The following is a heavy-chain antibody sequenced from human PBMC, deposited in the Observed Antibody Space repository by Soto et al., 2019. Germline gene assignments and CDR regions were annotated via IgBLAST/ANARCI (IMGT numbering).Heavy chain of an antibody. CDR2: IYPGDSDT. Sequence: PGESLKISCKGSGYIFTDHCIGWVRQMPGKGLELMGIIYPGDSDTRYSPSFQGQVTISADKSISTAYLQWSSLKASDTAMYYCARTAAAGKYYYGMDVWGQGTTVTVSS. CDR3: ARTAAAGKYYYGMDV. V-gene: IGHV5-51*01. CDR1: GYIFTDHC. J-gene: IGHJ6*02. D-gene: IGHD6-13*01.